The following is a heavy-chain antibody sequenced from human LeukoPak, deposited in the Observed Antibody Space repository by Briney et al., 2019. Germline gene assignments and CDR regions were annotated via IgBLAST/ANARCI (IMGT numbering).Heavy chain of an antibody. D-gene: IGHD3-10*01. J-gene: IGHJ5*02. CDR2: INPNSGGT. V-gene: IGHV1-2*02. CDR1: GYTFTGYY. Sequence: GASVKVSCKASGYTFTGYYMHWVRQAPGQGLEWMGWINPNSGGTNYAQKFQGRVTMTRDTSISTAYMELSRLRSDDTAVYYCARDISHYGSGGRPYNWFDPWGQGTLVTVSS. CDR3: ARDISHYGSGGRPYNWFDP.